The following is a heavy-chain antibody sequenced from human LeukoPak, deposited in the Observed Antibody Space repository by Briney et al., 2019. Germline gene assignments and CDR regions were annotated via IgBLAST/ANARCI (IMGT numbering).Heavy chain of an antibody. Sequence: PGGSLRLSCAASGFTFSSYSMNWVRQAPGTGLEWVSSISSSSTYIYYGDSVKGRFTISRDNAKNTLYLQMNSLRAEDTAVYYCAREDVYYGDYPGYWGQGTLVTGSS. J-gene: IGHJ4*02. CDR2: ISSSSTYI. CDR3: AREDVYYGDYPGY. CDR1: GFTFSSYS. V-gene: IGHV3-21*01. D-gene: IGHD4-17*01.